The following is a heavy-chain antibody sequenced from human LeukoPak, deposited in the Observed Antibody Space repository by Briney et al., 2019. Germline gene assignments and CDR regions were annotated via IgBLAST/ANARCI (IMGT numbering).Heavy chain of an antibody. D-gene: IGHD3-3*01. CDR1: GFTFSSYG. CDR3: AKEADGDFWSGYPLDY. CDR2: ISYDGSNK. V-gene: IGHV3-30*18. Sequence: GGSLRLSSAASGFTFSSYGMHWVRQAPGQGLGWGGLISYDGSNKYYADSVKGRFTISRDNSKNTLYLHMKSLRAEDTDVYSCAKEADGDFWSGYPLDYWGQGTLVTVSS. J-gene: IGHJ4*02.